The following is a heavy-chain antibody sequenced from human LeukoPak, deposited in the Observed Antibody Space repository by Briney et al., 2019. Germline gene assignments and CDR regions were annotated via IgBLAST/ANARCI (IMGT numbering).Heavy chain of an antibody. J-gene: IGHJ4*02. CDR2: INPNRGDT. CDR1: GYTFTNYY. D-gene: IGHD4-17*01. CDR3: TRDLLGFATTPLSD. V-gene: IGHV1-2*02. Sequence: ASVKVSCKASGYTFTNYYMDWVRQAPGHGLEWMGWINPNRGDTNYAQKFQGRVTMTRDTSISTAFMELTRLTSDDTAVYYCTRDLLGFATTPLSDWGQGTLVTVSS.